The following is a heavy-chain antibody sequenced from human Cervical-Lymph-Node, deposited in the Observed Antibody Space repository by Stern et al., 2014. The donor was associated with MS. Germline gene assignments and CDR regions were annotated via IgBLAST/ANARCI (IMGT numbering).Heavy chain of an antibody. D-gene: IGHD1-26*01. Sequence: QITLKESGPTLVKPTQTLTLTCDFSGFSLTTSGVGVGWIRQPPGKALEWLALLYWDDEKRYSPSLKNRLSIITDTAKNQLVLTMTNMDPVDTGTYYCAHRSTSVAGAWASWGQGILVVVSS. CDR1: GFSLTTSGVG. J-gene: IGHJ5*02. V-gene: IGHV2-5*02. CDR3: AHRSTSVAGAWAS. CDR2: LYWDDEK.